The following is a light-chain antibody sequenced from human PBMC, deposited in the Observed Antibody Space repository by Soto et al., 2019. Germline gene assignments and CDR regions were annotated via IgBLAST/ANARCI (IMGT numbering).Light chain of an antibody. V-gene: IGLV1-47*01. CDR2: RND. Sequence: QSVLTQPPSASGTPGQRVSISCSGSSSNIGRNYVFWYQQLPGTAPKLLIYRNDHRPSGVPDRFSGSKSGTSASLAVSGLRSEDEADYYCAAWDDSLSGPVFGRGTKLTVL. CDR1: SSNIGRNY. J-gene: IGLJ3*02. CDR3: AAWDDSLSGPV.